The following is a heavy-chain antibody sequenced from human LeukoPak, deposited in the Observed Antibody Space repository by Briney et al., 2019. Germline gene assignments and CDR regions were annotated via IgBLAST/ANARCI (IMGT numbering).Heavy chain of an antibody. Sequence: SETLSLTCTVSGGSISSYYWSWFRQPAGKGLEWIGRIYITGSTNYNPSLKSRVTMSVDTSKSQFSLRLSSVTAADTAVYYCARSGGDFWSGSFGYPDYWGQGTLVTVSS. CDR2: IYITGST. V-gene: IGHV4-4*07. CDR1: GGSISSYY. CDR3: ARSGGDFWSGSFGYPDY. D-gene: IGHD3-3*01. J-gene: IGHJ4*02.